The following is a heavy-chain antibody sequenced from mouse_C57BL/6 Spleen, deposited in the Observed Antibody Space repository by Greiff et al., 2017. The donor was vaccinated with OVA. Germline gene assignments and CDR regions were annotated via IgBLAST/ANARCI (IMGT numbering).Heavy chain of an antibody. CDR2: IRSKSNNYAT. CDR3: VRPLITTVEDYAMDY. D-gene: IGHD1-1*01. Sequence: EVKLVESGGGLVQPKGSLKLSCAASGFSFNTYAMNWVRQAPGKGLEWVARIRSKSNNYATYYADSVKDRFTISRDDSESMLYLQMNNLKTEDTAMYYCVRPLITTVEDYAMDYWGQGTSVTVSS. V-gene: IGHV10-1*01. CDR1: GFSFNTYA. J-gene: IGHJ4*01.